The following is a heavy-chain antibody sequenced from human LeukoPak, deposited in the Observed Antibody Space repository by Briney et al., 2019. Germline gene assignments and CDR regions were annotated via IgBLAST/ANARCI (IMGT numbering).Heavy chain of an antibody. Sequence: GSLRLSCAASGFTFSNYTMNWVRQAPGKGLEWIGYIYYSGSTNYNPSLKSRVTISVDTSKNQFSLKLSSVTAADTAVYYCARVPRWFGAYFDPWGQGTLVTVSS. CDR3: ARVPRWFGAYFDP. CDR2: IYYSGST. V-gene: IGHV4-59*01. D-gene: IGHD3-10*01. CDR1: GFTFSNYT. J-gene: IGHJ5*02.